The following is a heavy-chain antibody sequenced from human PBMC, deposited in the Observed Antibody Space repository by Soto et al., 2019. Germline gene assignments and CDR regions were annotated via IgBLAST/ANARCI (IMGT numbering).Heavy chain of an antibody. J-gene: IGHJ4*02. CDR3: ARDQEDEWELLTIDY. CDR2: ISAYNGNT. Sequence: QVPLVQSGAEVKKPGASVKVSCKASGYTVTSYGISWVRQAPGQGLEWMGWISAYNGNTNYAQKLQGRVTMTTDTSTRTAYMELRSLRSDDAAVYYCARDQEDEWELLTIDYWGQGTLVTVSS. D-gene: IGHD1-26*01. CDR1: GYTVTSYG. V-gene: IGHV1-18*01.